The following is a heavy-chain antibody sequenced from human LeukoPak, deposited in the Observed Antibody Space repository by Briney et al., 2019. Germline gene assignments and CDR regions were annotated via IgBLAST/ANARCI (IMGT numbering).Heavy chain of an antibody. D-gene: IGHD2-2*01. V-gene: IGHV4-34*01. CDR2: INHSGST. CDR3: ARDSRNIVVVPAAIPYYYYGMDV. CDR1: GGSFSGYY. Sequence: SETLSLTCAVYGGSFSGYYWSWIRQPPGKGLEWIGEINHSGSTNYNPSLKSRVTISVDTSKNQFSLKLSSVTAADTAVYYCARDSRNIVVVPAAIPYYYYGMDVWGQGTTVTVSS. J-gene: IGHJ6*02.